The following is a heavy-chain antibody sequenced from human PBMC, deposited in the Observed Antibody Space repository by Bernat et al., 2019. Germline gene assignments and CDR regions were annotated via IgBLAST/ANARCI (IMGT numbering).Heavy chain of an antibody. D-gene: IGHD3-22*01. CDR2: INTDNGNT. Sequence: QVHLLQSGAEVKKPGASVKVSCKASGYMFTSNAMHWVRQAPGQRPEWMGWINTDNGNTRYSQNLQGRVTITKDTSATTVYMELSGLRSEDTAVYYCARDLGDEYDSSGYTIDIWVQEARVTV. CDR1: GYMFTSNA. V-gene: IGHV1-3*04. CDR3: ARDLGDEYDSSGYTIDI. J-gene: IGHJ3*02.